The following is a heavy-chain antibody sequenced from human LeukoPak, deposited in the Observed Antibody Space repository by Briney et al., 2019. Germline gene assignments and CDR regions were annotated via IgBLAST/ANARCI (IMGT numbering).Heavy chain of an antibody. J-gene: IGHJ3*02. D-gene: IGHD1-1*01. V-gene: IGHV3-7*01. CDR3: ASDPPWTNDAFDI. Sequence: GGSLRLSCAASGFTFSGYWMSWVRQAPGKGLEWVANIKQNGTTKYYVDSVKGRFTISRDNAKNSLYLQMSSLRAEDTAVYYCASDPPWTNDAFDIWGQGTMVTVSS. CDR1: GFTFSGYW. CDR2: IKQNGTTK.